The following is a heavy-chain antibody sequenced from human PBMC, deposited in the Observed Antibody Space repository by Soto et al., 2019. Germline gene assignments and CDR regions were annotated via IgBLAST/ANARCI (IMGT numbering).Heavy chain of an antibody. Sequence: QVQLVQSGAEVKKPGASVKASCKVSGHPLSQLSMHWVRQAPGKGLEWMGGFDPEDGETIYAQKFQGRVTMTEDTSTDTAYMELSSLISEDTAEYYCTTTGNDYGAFDSWGQGTLVTVSS. J-gene: IGHJ4*02. CDR3: TTTGNDYGAFDS. V-gene: IGHV1-24*01. CDR2: FDPEDGET. CDR1: GHPLSQLS. D-gene: IGHD4-17*01.